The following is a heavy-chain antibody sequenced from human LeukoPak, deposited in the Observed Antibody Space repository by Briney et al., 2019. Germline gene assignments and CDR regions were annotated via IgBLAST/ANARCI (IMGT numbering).Heavy chain of an antibody. V-gene: IGHV4-39*01. J-gene: IGHJ4*02. CDR2: IYYSAST. CDR1: GGSISSSSIY. CDR3: ARKGGPYYYDHYFYY. Sequence: SETLSLTCTVSGGSISSSSIYWGWHPQPPGQGLEWFMSIYYSASTYYNPSHKRRATISVDTSKNLFSLKLSSVTAHHTAVYYCARKGGPYYYDHYFYYWGQRNLVT. D-gene: IGHD3-22*01.